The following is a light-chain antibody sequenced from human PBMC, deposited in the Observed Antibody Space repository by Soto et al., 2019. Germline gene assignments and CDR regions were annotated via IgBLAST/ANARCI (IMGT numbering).Light chain of an antibody. Sequence: DIVMTQSPDSLAVSLGERATINCKSSQSVLYSSNNKNYLAWYQQKPGQPPKLLIYWASTRESGVPDRFSGSGSGTDFTLTISRLQAEDEAVYYCQQYYSTSWTFGQGTKVEIK. J-gene: IGKJ1*01. V-gene: IGKV4-1*01. CDR1: QSVLYSSNNKNY. CDR2: WAS. CDR3: QQYYSTSWT.